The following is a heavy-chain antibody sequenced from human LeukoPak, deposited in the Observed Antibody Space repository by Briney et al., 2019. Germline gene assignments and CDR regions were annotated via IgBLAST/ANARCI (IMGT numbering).Heavy chain of an antibody. CDR2: ISYDGSNK. Sequence: PGRSLRLSCAASGFTFSSYAMHWVRQAPGKGLEWVVVISYDGSNKYYADSVKGRFTISRDNSKNTLYLQMNSLRAEDTAVYYCARAAADDYGDYWGQGTLVTVSS. V-gene: IGHV3-30-3*01. CDR3: ARAAADDYGDY. J-gene: IGHJ4*02. D-gene: IGHD6-13*01. CDR1: GFTFSSYA.